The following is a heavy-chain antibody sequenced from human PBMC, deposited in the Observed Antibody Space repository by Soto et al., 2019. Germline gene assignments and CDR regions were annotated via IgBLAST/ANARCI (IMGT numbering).Heavy chain of an antibody. CDR2: MNLDTGGT. Sequence: QVQLVQSGAEVKKPGASVRVSCEASGYRFTAYYIHWVRQAPGQGLEWLGRMNLDTGGTTYAQKFHGRVTTTRDTAISTAYMEVSSVKSDDTAMYYCARDGNFAFRGYSFAFDVWGQGTLVTVSS. D-gene: IGHD5-18*01. J-gene: IGHJ4*02. CDR1: GYRFTAYY. CDR3: ARDGNFAFRGYSFAFDV. V-gene: IGHV1-2*06.